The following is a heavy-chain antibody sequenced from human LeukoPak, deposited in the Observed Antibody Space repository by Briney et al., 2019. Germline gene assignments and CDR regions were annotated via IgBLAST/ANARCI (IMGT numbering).Heavy chain of an antibody. CDR1: GLTFSSNY. CDR2: IYAGGDT. V-gene: IGHV3-53*01. CDR3: ARYTFRAVDI. Sequence: GGSLRLPCAASGLTFSSNYMTWVRQAPGKGLEWVSNIYAGGDTHYADSVRGRFTISRDNSNNTLYLQMNSLRAEDTAVYYCARYTFRAVDIWGQGTMVTVSS. J-gene: IGHJ3*02. D-gene: IGHD3-16*01.